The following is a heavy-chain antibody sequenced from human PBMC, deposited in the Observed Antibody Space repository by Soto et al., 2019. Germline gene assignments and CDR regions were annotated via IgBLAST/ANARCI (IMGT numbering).Heavy chain of an antibody. J-gene: IGHJ4*02. CDR2: ISGSGGST. CDR1: GFTFSSYA. D-gene: IGHD6-13*01. Sequence: GGSLRLSCAASGFTFSSYAMSWVRQAPGKGLEWVSAISGSGGSTYYADSVKGRFTISRDNSKNTLYLQMNNLRAEDTAVYYCAKKLSSWYYFDYWGQGTLVTVSS. CDR3: AKKLSSWYYFDY. V-gene: IGHV3-23*01.